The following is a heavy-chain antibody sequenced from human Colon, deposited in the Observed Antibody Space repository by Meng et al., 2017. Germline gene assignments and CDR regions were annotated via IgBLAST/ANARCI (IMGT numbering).Heavy chain of an antibody. CDR2: IKYDGSTT. J-gene: IGHJ4*02. V-gene: IGHV3-74*01. CDR3: VTDSSSYYRWYY. Sequence: EEAGGGAVELGGSLRLSCAAPGFAISGYWMHWVRQGPGKGLEWVSRIKYDGSTTAYADSVKGRFTISRDIAKNTLYLQMNSLRVEDTGIYYCVTDSSSYYRWYYWGQGTLVTVSS. D-gene: IGHD3-22*01. CDR1: GFAISGYW.